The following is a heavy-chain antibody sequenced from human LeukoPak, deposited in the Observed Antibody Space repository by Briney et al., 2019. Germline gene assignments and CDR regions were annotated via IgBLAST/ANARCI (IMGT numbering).Heavy chain of an antibody. V-gene: IGHV1-2*02. J-gene: IGHJ4*02. CDR2: VNPDNGVT. Sequence: GASVKVSCKTSGYTFTGYYVNWVRQAPGQGLEWMGWVNPDNGVTHFSQKFQGRVTMTRDTSISTAYMELNRLTSDDTAVYYCARYSVDYGPWFPEFWGQGTLVTASS. CDR1: GYTFTGYY. D-gene: IGHD1-26*01. CDR3: ARYSVDYGPWFPEF.